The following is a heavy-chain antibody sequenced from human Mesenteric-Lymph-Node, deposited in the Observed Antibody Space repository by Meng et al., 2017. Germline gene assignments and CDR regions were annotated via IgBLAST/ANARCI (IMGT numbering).Heavy chain of an antibody. D-gene: IGHD3-22*01. V-gene: IGHV3-7*01. CDR3: ARCRYYDSSGYYYCDGMDV. CDR1: GFTFSSYW. Sequence: LSLTCAASGFTFSSYWMSWVRQAPGKGLEWVANIKQDGSENYYVDSLKGRFTISRDNAKNSLYLQMNGLRAEDTAVYYCARCRYYDSSGYYYCDGMDVWGQGTTVTVSS. CDR2: IKQDGSEN. J-gene: IGHJ6*02.